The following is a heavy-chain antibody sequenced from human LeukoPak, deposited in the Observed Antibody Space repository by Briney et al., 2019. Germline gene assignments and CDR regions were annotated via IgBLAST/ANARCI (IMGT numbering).Heavy chain of an antibody. V-gene: IGHV3-74*01. D-gene: IGHD3-10*01. Sequence: GGSLRLSCAASGFTFANTWMHWVRQAPGKGLVWVSLINNDGSTTNYADSVKGRFTISRDNAKNTVYLQMNSLRAEDAAVYYCAIGGTYGSGSWGQGTLVTVSS. CDR3: AIGGTYGSGS. CDR2: INNDGSTT. CDR1: GFTFANTW. J-gene: IGHJ4*02.